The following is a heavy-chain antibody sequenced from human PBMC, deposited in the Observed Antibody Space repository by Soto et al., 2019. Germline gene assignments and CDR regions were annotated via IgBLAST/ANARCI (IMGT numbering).Heavy chain of an antibody. CDR1: GGSISGYY. D-gene: IGHD2-8*02. Sequence: QMQLQESGPGLVKPSETLSLTCTVSGGSISGYYWSWIRQPPGKGLEWIGYIYYSGTTNYDPSLKSRVTMSVDTSKNQFSLKLSSVAAADTAVYYCARLTGGAYLSFYYYIGVWGKGTTVTVSS. J-gene: IGHJ6*03. CDR2: IYYSGTT. V-gene: IGHV4-59*01. CDR3: ARLTGGAYLSFYYYIGV.